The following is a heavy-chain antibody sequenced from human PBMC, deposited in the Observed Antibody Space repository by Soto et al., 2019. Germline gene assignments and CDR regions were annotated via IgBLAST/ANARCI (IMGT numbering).Heavy chain of an antibody. Sequence: QITLKESGPTLVKPTQTLTLTCTFSGFSLSSTRMAVGWIRQPPGKALEWLALIYWDDDKRYSPFLKSRLTITKVTSKNQVVLTMSNMDPVETARYSCAHIVVAGLGYYFDYWGQGTLVTVSS. CDR2: IYWDDDK. D-gene: IGHD6-19*01. CDR3: AHIVVAGLGYYFDY. V-gene: IGHV2-5*02. J-gene: IGHJ4*02. CDR1: GFSLSSTRMA.